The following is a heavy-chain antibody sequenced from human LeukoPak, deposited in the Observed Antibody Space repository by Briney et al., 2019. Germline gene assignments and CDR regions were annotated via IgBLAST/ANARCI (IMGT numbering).Heavy chain of an antibody. CDR2: IGSSVSST. CDR3: ARDGNLGWVPEYFDS. J-gene: IGHJ4*02. CDR1: EFNFRDYE. Sequence: GGSRELSVLPSEFNFRDYEMSWFGRPPGRGRKGFSYIGSSVSSTYYADSVKGRFTISRDNAKNSLYLQMNSLRDDDTAVYYCARDGNLGWVPEYFDSWGQGTHVTVSS. V-gene: IGHV3-48*03. D-gene: IGHD1-14*01.